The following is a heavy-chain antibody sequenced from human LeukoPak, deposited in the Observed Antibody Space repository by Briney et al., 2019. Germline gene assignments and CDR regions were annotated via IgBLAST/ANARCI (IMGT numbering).Heavy chain of an antibody. J-gene: IGHJ4*02. CDR2: IYYSGST. CDR1: GGSISSYY. D-gene: IGHD6-13*01. V-gene: IGHV4-59*08. CDR3: AREAYRSPAVFDY. Sequence: SETLSLTCTVSGGSISSYYWSWIRRPPGKGLEWIGYIYYSGSTNYNPSLKSRVTISVDTSKNQFSLKLSSVTAADTAVYYCAREAYRSPAVFDYWGQGTLVTVSS.